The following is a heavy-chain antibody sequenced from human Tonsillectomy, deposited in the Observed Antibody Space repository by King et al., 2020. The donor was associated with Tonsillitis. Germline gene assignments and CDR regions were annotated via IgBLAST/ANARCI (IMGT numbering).Heavy chain of an antibody. Sequence: VQLVESGAEVKKPGSSVTVSCKASGGTFSSYDISWVRQAPGQGLEWMGGIIPIFGTANYAQRFQGRVTIAADESTSTAYMELSSLRSEDTAVYYCARASGSGSYYNAGGFDYWGQGSLVTVSS. J-gene: IGHJ4*02. D-gene: IGHD3-10*01. CDR3: ARASGSGSYYNAGGFDY. CDR1: GGTFSSYD. V-gene: IGHV1-69*01. CDR2: IIPIFGTA.